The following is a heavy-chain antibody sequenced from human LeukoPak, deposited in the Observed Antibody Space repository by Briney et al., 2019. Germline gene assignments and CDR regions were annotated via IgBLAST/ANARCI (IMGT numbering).Heavy chain of an antibody. CDR3: ARAVGPYDY. CDR2: VWPDGSIK. D-gene: IGHD3-16*01. J-gene: IGHJ4*02. V-gene: IGHV3-33*01. Sequence: PGGSLRLSCAASGFTFTSYGIHWVRQAPGKGLEWVAVVWPDGSIKYYADSVKGRFTISRDDSKNTLFLQMNSLRAEGTAVYYCARAVGPYDYWGQGTLVTVSS. CDR1: GFTFTSYG.